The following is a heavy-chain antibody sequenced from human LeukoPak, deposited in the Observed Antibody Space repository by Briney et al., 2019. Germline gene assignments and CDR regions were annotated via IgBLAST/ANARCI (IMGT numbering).Heavy chain of an antibody. D-gene: IGHD2-15*01. CDR3: AKDLYCSGGSCYHSSPEY. V-gene: IGHV3-23*01. CDR1: GFTFSSYA. Sequence: GGSLRLSCAASGFTFSSYAMSWVRQAPGKGLEWVSAISGSGGSTYYADSVKGRFTISRDNSKNTLYLQMNSLRAEDTAVYYCAKDLYCSGGSCYHSSPEYWGQGTLVTVSS. CDR2: ISGSGGST. J-gene: IGHJ4*02.